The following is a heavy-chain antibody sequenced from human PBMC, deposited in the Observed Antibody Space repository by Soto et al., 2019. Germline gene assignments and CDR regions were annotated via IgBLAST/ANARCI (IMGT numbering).Heavy chain of an antibody. V-gene: IGHV3-48*03. J-gene: IGHJ4*02. CDR2: ISSSGSTI. CDR3: ARDSHLRSSYQSPY. Sequence: GGSLRLSCAASGFTFSSYEMNWVRQAPGKGLEWVSYISSSGSTIYYADSVKGRFTISRDNAKNSLYLQMNSLRAEDTAVYYCARDSHLRSSYQSPYWGQGTLVTVSS. D-gene: IGHD6-6*01. CDR1: GFTFSSYE.